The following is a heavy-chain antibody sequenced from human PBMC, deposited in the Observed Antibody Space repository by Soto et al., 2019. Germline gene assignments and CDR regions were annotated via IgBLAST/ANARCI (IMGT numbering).Heavy chain of an antibody. CDR2: IYYSGST. CDR3: ARRGDFWSGFSDY. J-gene: IGHJ4*02. CDR1: GGSISSSSYY. D-gene: IGHD3-3*01. Sequence: PSETLSLTCTVSGGSISSSSYYWGWIRQPPGKGLEWIGSIYYSGSTYYNPSLKSRVTISVDTSKNQFSLKLSSVTAADTAVYYCARRGDFWSGFSDYWGQGTLVTVSS. V-gene: IGHV4-39*01.